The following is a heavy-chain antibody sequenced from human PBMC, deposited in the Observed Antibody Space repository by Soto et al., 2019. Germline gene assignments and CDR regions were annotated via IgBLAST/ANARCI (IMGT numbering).Heavy chain of an antibody. CDR1: GYTFTSYG. CDR3: AREGYYSGSGSFSPPRYYGMDV. V-gene: IGHV1-18*01. D-gene: IGHD3-10*01. Sequence: ASVKVSCKASGYTFTSYGISWVRQAPGQGIEWMGRISAYNGNTKYAQTLQGRVTLTTDTSTRTAYMELRTLRSDDTAVYYCAREGYYSGSGSFSPPRYYGMDVWGQGTTVTVSS. CDR2: ISAYNGNT. J-gene: IGHJ6*02.